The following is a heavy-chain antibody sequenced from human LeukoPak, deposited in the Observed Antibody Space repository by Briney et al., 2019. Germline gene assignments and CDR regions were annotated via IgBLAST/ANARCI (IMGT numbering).Heavy chain of an antibody. CDR1: AFTVSSIE. CDR2: ISGSGGRT. V-gene: IGHV3-23*01. CDR3: ATGGYCSGGSCYDYYYYMDV. D-gene: IGHD2-15*01. Sequence: GRSLRLSCAPSAFTVSSIEMSWVRHAPGEGLEWVSAISGSGGRTYYADSVKGRFTSSRDNSKNTLYLQMNSLRAEDTTVYYCATGGYCSGGSCYDYYYYMDVWGKGTTVTISS. J-gene: IGHJ6*03.